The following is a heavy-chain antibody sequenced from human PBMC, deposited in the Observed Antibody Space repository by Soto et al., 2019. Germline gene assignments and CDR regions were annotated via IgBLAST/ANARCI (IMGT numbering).Heavy chain of an antibody. J-gene: IGHJ4*02. Sequence: GGSLRLSCAASGFTFSNYGMHWVRQPPGKGLEWVAIIWYDGGKKYYADSVKGRFTISRDNSKNTLYLQMNSLRAEDTSVYYCAKEGGLSGSYYISSSYYFDYWGQGTLVTVSS. CDR3: AKEGGLSGSYYISSSYYFDY. CDR2: IWYDGGKK. CDR1: GFTFSNYG. D-gene: IGHD1-26*01. V-gene: IGHV3-30*02.